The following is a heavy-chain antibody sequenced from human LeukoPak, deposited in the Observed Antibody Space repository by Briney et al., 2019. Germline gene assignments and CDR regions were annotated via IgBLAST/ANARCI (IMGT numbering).Heavy chain of an antibody. CDR3: ARRVTPNSFDY. Sequence: GGSLRLSCAASGFTFSSYSMNWVRQAPGKGLEWVSSISSSNSSIHYADSVKGRFAISRDNAKNSLYLQMNSLRAEDTAVYYCARRVTPNSFDYWGQGTLVTVSS. V-gene: IGHV3-21*01. J-gene: IGHJ4*02. D-gene: IGHD2-21*02. CDR1: GFTFSSYS. CDR2: ISSSNSSI.